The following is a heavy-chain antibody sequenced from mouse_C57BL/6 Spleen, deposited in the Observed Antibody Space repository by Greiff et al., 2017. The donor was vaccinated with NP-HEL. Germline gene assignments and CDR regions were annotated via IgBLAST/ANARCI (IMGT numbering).Heavy chain of an antibody. V-gene: IGHV5-17*01. CDR2: ISSGSSTI. J-gene: IGHJ4*01. CDR3: ARPGNYHYYAMDY. Sequence: EVKLVESGGGLVKPGGSLKLSCAASGFTFSDYGMHWVRQAPGKGLEWVAYISSGSSTIYYADTVKGRFTISRDNAKNTLFLQMTSLRSEDTAMYYCARPGNYHYYAMDYWGQGTSVTVSS. D-gene: IGHD2-1*01. CDR1: GFTFSDYG.